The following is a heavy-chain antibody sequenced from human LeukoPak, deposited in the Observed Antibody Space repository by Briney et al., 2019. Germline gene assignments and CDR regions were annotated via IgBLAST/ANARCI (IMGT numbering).Heavy chain of an antibody. D-gene: IGHD1-26*01. Sequence: GGSLRLSCAASGFTFSSYAMSWVRQAPGKGLEWVSSISSSNNYIYYADSMKGRFTISRDNAKNSLYLQMNSLRAEDTAVYYCARDRSGSYYEGSDYWGQGTLVTVSS. J-gene: IGHJ4*02. CDR1: GFTFSSYA. CDR3: ARDRSGSYYEGSDY. V-gene: IGHV3-21*01. CDR2: ISSSNNYI.